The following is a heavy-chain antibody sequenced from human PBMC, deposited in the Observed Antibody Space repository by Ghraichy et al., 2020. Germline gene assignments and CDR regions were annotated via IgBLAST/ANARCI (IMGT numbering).Heavy chain of an antibody. CDR2: ISDTGAYT. D-gene: IGHD5-12*01. Sequence: GGSLRLSCAAAGFAFRDYYMTWIRQAPGKGLEWVSYISDTGAYTNYADSVKGRFTMSRDSAKNSLSLQMNSLRDEDTAVYFCALEIAPSGIRKRGFDCWGQGTLVTVSS. CDR1: GFAFRDYY. J-gene: IGHJ4*02. CDR3: ALEIAPSGIRKRGFDC. V-gene: IGHV3-11*06.